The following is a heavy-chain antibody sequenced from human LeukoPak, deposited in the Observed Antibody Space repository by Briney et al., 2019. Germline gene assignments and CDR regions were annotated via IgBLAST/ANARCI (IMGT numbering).Heavy chain of an antibody. CDR1: GYTFSGDY. D-gene: IGHD1-26*01. Sequence: SSVKVSCRASGYTFSGDYIHWVRQAPGQGLEWMGRINPDSGGTNYAQNFQSRVTMTRDTSIGTAYMELSRLTSDDSAFYYCARDRNLYSGSFASWGQGTLVTVSS. CDR2: INPDSGGT. V-gene: IGHV1-2*06. J-gene: IGHJ4*02. CDR3: ARDRNLYSGSFAS.